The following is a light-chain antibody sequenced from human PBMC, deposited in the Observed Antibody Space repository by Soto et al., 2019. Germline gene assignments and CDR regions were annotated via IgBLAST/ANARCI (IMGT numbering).Light chain of an antibody. Sequence: DIQMTQSPSSVSASVGDTVTITCRASQDVSTWLAWYQQRPGKAPNLLIYAASSLQIGVPSRFSGSGSGTDFTLTFAGLQPEDFATYYCQQGLSFPITFGQGTRLDI. CDR3: QQGLSFPIT. CDR1: QDVSTW. CDR2: AAS. J-gene: IGKJ5*01. V-gene: IGKV1-12*01.